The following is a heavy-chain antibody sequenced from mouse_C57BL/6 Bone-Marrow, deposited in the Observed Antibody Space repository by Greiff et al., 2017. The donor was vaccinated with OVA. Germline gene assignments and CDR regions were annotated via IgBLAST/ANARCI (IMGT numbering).Heavy chain of an antibody. CDR3: ARGGYGSPDY. Sequence: QVTLKVSGAELVRPGASVKLSCKASGYTFTDYYINWVKQRPGQGLDWIARIYPGSGNPYYNEKFKGKATLTAEKSSSTAYMQLSSLTSEDSAVYFCARGGYGSPDYWGQGTTLTVSS. CDR1: GYTFTDYY. D-gene: IGHD1-1*01. J-gene: IGHJ2*01. V-gene: IGHV1-76*01. CDR2: IYPGSGNP.